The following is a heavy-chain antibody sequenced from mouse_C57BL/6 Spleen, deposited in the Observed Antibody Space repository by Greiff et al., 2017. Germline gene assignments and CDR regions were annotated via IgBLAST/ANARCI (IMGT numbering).Heavy chain of an antibody. Sequence: VQLKQSGPELVKPGASVKMSCKASGYTFTDYNMHWVKQSHGKSLEWIGYINPNNGGTSYNQKFKGKATLTVNKSSSTAYMELRSLTSEDSAVYYCARYGLRGYWYFDVWGTGTTVTVSS. D-gene: IGHD2-2*01. V-gene: IGHV1-22*01. CDR3: ARYGLRGYWYFDV. CDR2: INPNNGGT. J-gene: IGHJ1*03. CDR1: GYTFTDYN.